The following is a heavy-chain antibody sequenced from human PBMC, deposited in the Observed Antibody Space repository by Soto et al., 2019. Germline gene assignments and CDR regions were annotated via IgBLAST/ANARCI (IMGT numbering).Heavy chain of an antibody. CDR2: IIPIFGTA. D-gene: IGHD3-9*01. CDR1: GGTFSSYA. Sequence: QVQLVQSGAEVKKPGSSVKVSCKASGGTFSSYAISWVRQAPGQGLEGMGGIIPIFGTANYAQKFQGRVTITADESTSTAYMELSSLRSEDTAVYYCAREGAYYDILTGFRSLYYFDYWGQGTLVTVSS. J-gene: IGHJ4*02. CDR3: AREGAYYDILTGFRSLYYFDY. V-gene: IGHV1-69*01.